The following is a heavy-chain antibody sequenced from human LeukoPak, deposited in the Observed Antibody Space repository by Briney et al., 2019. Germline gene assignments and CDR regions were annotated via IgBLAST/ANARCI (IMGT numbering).Heavy chain of an antibody. CDR1: GYTFTGYY. J-gene: IGHJ4*02. Sequence: GASMKVSCKASGYTFTGYYMHWVRQAPGQGLEWMGWINPNSGGTNYAQKFQGWVTMTRDTSISTAYMELSRLRSDDTAVYYCARGGPFPVPATAIYFDYWGQGTLVTVSS. CDR3: ARGGPFPVPATAIYFDY. V-gene: IGHV1-2*04. CDR2: INPNSGGT. D-gene: IGHD2-2*01.